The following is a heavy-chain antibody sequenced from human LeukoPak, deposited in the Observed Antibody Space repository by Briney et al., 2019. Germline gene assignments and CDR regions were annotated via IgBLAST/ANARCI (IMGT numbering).Heavy chain of an antibody. D-gene: IGHD2-2*01. CDR1: GFTFSDAW. CDR3: TTIPYCSGTSCYGR. CDR2: IKSKTDGGTT. J-gene: IGHJ4*02. V-gene: IGHV3-15*01. Sequence: GGSLRLSCAASGFTFSDAWMTWVRQAPGKGLEWVGRIKSKTDGGTTDYAAPVKGRFTISRDDSKNTLYLQMNSLKTEDTAVYYCTTIPYCSGTSCYGRWGQGTLVTVSS.